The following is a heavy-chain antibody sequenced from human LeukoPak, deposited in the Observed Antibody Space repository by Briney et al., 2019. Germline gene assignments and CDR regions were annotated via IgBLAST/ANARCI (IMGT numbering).Heavy chain of an antibody. CDR3: AREPPASCRFDF. J-gene: IGHJ4*02. CDR1: GHTFTGYY. CDR2: INPNSGGT. V-gene: IGHV1-2*02. Sequence: ASVKVSCKASGHTFTGYYMHWVRQAPGEGLEWMVCINPNSGGTNHAQKFEGRVTMTRDTSISTAYMELSRLRADHTAVYYCAREPPASCRFDFWGQGSLLTVSS.